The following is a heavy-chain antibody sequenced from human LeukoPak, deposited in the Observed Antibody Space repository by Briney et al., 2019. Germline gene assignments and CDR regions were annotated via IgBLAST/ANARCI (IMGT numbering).Heavy chain of an antibody. Sequence: GGSLRLSCAASGFTFSSYAMSWVRQAPGKGLEWVSAISGSGGGTYYADSVKGRFTISRDNSKNTLYLQMNSLRAEDTAVYYCAKWDSYDFWSGYSTGYYFDYWGQGTLVTVSS. CDR2: ISGSGGGT. J-gene: IGHJ4*02. CDR1: GFTFSSYA. D-gene: IGHD3-3*01. V-gene: IGHV3-23*01. CDR3: AKWDSYDFWSGYSTGYYFDY.